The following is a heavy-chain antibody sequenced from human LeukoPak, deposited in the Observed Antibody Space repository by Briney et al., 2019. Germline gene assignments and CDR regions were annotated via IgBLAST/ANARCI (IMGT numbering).Heavy chain of an antibody. V-gene: IGHV3-23*01. Sequence: GGSLRLSCAASGFTFSSYAMSWVRQAPGKGLEWVSAISGSGGSTYYADSVKGRFTISRDTSKNTLYLQMNSLRAEDTAVYYCAKGGYYDSSGYYYPYFDYWGQGTLVTVSS. CDR3: AKGGYYDSSGYYYPYFDY. CDR1: GFTFSSYA. D-gene: IGHD3-22*01. CDR2: ISGSGGST. J-gene: IGHJ4*02.